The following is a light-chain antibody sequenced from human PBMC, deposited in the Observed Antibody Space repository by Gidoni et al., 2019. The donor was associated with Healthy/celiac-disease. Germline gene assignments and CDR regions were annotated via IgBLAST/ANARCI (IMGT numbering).Light chain of an antibody. J-gene: IGLJ1*01. CDR2: DVS. Sequence: QSALTQPASVSGSPGQSITISCTGTSSDVGGYNYVSWYQQHPGKAPKLMIYDVSNRPSGVSPRFSGSKSCNTASLTISGLQAEDEADYYCSSYTSSSTLYVFGTGTKVTVL. CDR3: SSYTSSSTLYV. CDR1: SSDVGGYNY. V-gene: IGLV2-14*01.